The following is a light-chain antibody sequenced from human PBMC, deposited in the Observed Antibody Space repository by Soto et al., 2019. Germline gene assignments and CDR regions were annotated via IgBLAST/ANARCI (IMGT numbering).Light chain of an antibody. CDR3: QQYTGPTTT. CDR1: QSIXSY. J-gene: IGKJ1*01. V-gene: IGKV3D-15*01. Sequence: MTQLPSPLSVATGERVTLDCRASQSIXSYFAWCQLRPGQTPRPLXYAASTRAAGSPDRLSGSGSATDFTLPITRLEPEHSAVYFCQQYTGPTTTFGQGTKVDI. CDR2: AAS.